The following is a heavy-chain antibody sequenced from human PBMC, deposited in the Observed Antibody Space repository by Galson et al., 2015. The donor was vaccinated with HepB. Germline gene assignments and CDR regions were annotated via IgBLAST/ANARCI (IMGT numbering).Heavy chain of an antibody. CDR1: GGSFSGYY. J-gene: IGHJ4*02. D-gene: IGHD5-18*01. CDR2: INHSGST. Sequence: QVQLQESGPGLIDLSETLSLTCAVYGGSFSGYYWSWIRQPPGKGLEWIGEINHSGSTNYNPSLKSRVTISVDTSKNQFSPKLSSVTAADTAVYYCARMQLWLRFFDYWGQGTRVTVSS. CDR3: ARMQLWLRFFDY. V-gene: IGHV4-34*01.